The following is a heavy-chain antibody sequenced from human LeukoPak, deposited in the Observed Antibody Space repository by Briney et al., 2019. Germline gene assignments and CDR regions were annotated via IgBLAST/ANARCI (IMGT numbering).Heavy chain of an antibody. V-gene: IGHV4-39*01. D-gene: IGHD3-22*01. J-gene: IGHJ5*02. Sequence: SETLSLTCTVSGGSISSTSYYWGWIRQPPGKGLEWLASIYYSGSTYYNPSLKSRVTISVDASKNQFSLKLSSVPAADTAVYYCARHEYYYDSGGPWGQGTLVTVSS. CDR2: IYYSGST. CDR1: GGSISSTSYY. CDR3: ARHEYYYDSGGP.